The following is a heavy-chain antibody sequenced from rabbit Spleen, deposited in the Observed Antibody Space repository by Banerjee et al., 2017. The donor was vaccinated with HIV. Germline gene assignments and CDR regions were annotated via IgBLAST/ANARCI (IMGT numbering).Heavy chain of an antibody. CDR2: IYTGSSGST. CDR1: GFDLSSDYF. J-gene: IGHJ6*01. Sequence: QSLEESGGGLVKPGASLTLTCTASGFDLSSDYFMCWVRQAPGKGLEWIACIYTGSSGSTYSATWATGRFTISKTSSTTVTLQMTSLTAADTATYFCARDAGTSFSTYGMDLWGQGTLVTVS. CDR3: ARDAGTSFSTYGMDL. D-gene: IGHD8-1*01. V-gene: IGHV1S40*01.